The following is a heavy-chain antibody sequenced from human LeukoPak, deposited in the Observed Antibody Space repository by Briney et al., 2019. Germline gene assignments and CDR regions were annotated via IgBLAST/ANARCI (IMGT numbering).Heavy chain of an antibody. J-gene: IGHJ4*02. CDR2: ISRSSSYI. CDR3: ARDLGIAAAGTSSD. Sequence: GGSLRLSCAASGFTFSSYSMNWVRQAPGKGLEWVSSISRSSSYIYYADSVKGRFTISRDNAKNSLYLQMNSLRAEDTAVYYCARDLGIAAAGTSSDWGQGTLVTVSS. CDR1: GFTFSSYS. D-gene: IGHD6-13*01. V-gene: IGHV3-21*01.